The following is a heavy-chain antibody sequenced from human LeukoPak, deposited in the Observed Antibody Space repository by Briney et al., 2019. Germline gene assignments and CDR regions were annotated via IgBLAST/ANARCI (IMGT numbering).Heavy chain of an antibody. D-gene: IGHD6-19*01. Sequence: GGSLRLSCAASGFTFSSYAMSWVRQAPGKGLEWVSAIGGSGGSTYYADSVKGRFTISRGNPKKTLYLQMDSLRAEDTAVYYCARRSGIAVAGAFDYWGQGTLVTVSS. J-gene: IGHJ4*02. CDR1: GFTFSSYA. CDR2: IGGSGGST. CDR3: ARRSGIAVAGAFDY. V-gene: IGHV3-23*01.